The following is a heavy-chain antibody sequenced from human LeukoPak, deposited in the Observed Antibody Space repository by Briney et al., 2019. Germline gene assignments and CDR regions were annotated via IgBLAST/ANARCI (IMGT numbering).Heavy chain of an antibody. CDR2: ISSSGSTI. Sequence: GGSMRPSCAASGFTFSDYYMSWVRQAPGKGLEWVSYISSSGSTIYYADSVKGRFTISRDNAKNSLYLQMNSLRAEDTAVYYCAGMIDYYDSSGYPDYWGQGTLVTVSS. D-gene: IGHD3-22*01. J-gene: IGHJ4*02. CDR3: AGMIDYYDSSGYPDY. V-gene: IGHV3-11*01. CDR1: GFTFSDYY.